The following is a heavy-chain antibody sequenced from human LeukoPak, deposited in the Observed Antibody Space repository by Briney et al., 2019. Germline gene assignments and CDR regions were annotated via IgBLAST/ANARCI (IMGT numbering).Heavy chain of an antibody. CDR2: IIPILGIA. CDR1: GGTFSSYA. D-gene: IGHD3-22*01. CDR3: ARVGDSSGYHFDY. Sequence: SVKVSCKASGGTFSSYAISWVRQAPGQGLEWMGRIIPILGIANYAQKFQGRVTITADKSTSTAYMELSSLRSEDTAVYYCARVGDSSGYHFDYWGQGTLVTVSS. J-gene: IGHJ4*02. V-gene: IGHV1-69*04.